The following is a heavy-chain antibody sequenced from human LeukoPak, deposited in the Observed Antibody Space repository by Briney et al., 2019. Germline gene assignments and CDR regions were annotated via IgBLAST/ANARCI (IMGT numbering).Heavy chain of an antibody. CDR1: GFTFDDYA. CDR2: ISWNSGSI. Sequence: GRSLRLSCAASGFTFDDYAMHWVRQATGNGLEWVSGISWNSGSIGYADSVKSRFTISRDNAKNSLYLQMNSLRAEDTALYYCAKDKSGFLEWPDYWGQGTLVTVSS. V-gene: IGHV3-9*01. D-gene: IGHD3-3*01. J-gene: IGHJ4*02. CDR3: AKDKSGFLEWPDY.